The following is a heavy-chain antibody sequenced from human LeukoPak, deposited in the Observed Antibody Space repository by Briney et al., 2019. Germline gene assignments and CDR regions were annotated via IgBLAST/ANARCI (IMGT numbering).Heavy chain of an antibody. V-gene: IGHV4-34*01. CDR2: INHSGST. D-gene: IGHD6-6*01. CDR1: GGSFSGYY. Sequence: PSETLSLTCAVYGGSFSGYYWSWIRQPPGKGLEWIGEINHSGSTNYNPSLKSRVTISVDTSKNQFSLNLNSVTAADTAVYYCARRGAARLHFQNWGQGTLVTVSS. CDR3: ARRGAARLHFQN. J-gene: IGHJ1*01.